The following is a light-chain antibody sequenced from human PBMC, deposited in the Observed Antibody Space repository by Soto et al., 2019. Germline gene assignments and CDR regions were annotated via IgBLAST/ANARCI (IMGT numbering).Light chain of an antibody. CDR2: GAS. Sequence: ETVMTQSPATLSLSPGERVTLSCRASESVSNKVTWYQQKPGQAPRLLIYGASTRATGIPARFSGSGSGTEFTLTINSLQSEDFGVYYCQQYHDWPPYTFGQGTKVDIK. J-gene: IGKJ2*01. CDR3: QQYHDWPPYT. CDR1: ESVSNK. V-gene: IGKV3-15*01.